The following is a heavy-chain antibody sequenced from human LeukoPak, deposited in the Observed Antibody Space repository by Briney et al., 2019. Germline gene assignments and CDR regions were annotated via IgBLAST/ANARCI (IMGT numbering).Heavy chain of an antibody. CDR3: ARALPYYYDSSGYPGLFDI. Sequence: SETLSLTCTVSGGSISSYYWSWIRQPPGKGLEWIGYIYYSGSTNYNPSLKSRVTISVDTSKNKFSLKLSSVTAADTAVYYCARALPYYYDSSGYPGLFDIWGQGTMVTVSS. D-gene: IGHD3-22*01. J-gene: IGHJ3*02. V-gene: IGHV4-59*01. CDR2: IYYSGST. CDR1: GGSISSYY.